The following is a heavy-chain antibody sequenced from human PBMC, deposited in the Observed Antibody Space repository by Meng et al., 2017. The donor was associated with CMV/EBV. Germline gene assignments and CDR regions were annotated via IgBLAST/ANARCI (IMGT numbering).Heavy chain of an antibody. CDR2: IYYSGST. J-gene: IGHJ4*02. Sequence: HLRLQESGPGLVKPSETLSLTCTVSGGSISSSSYYWGWIRQPPGKGLEWIGSIYYSGSTYYNPSLKSRVTISVDTSKNQFSLKLSSVTAADTAVYYCARDSAVAGVVDYWGQGTLVTVSS. CDR3: ARDSAVAGVVDY. D-gene: IGHD6-19*01. CDR1: GGSISSSSYY. V-gene: IGHV4-39*07.